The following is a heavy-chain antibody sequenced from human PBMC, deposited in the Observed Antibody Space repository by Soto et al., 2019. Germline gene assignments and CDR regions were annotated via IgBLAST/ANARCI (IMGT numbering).Heavy chain of an antibody. J-gene: IGHJ3*02. Sequence: EVQLVESGGGLVQPGGSLRLSCAASGFTFSSYWMHWVRQAPGKGLVWVSRINSDGSSTSYADSVKGRFTISRDNAKNTLYLQMNSLRAEDTAVYYCARGYYSGSYYPPEDAFDIWGQGTMVTVSS. D-gene: IGHD1-26*01. CDR3: ARGYYSGSYYPPEDAFDI. CDR1: GFTFSSYW. CDR2: INSDGSST. V-gene: IGHV3-74*01.